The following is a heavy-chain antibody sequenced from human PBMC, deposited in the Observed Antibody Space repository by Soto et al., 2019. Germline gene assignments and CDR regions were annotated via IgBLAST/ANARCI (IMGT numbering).Heavy chain of an antibody. D-gene: IGHD6-19*01. CDR3: ARHYATAVSGAGWFDT. J-gene: IGHJ5*02. CDR1: GGSDVFNNYP. V-gene: IGHV1-69*01. Sequence: QVQLVQSGAEIKKPASSVKVSCKASGGSDVFNNYPVSWVRQAPGQGLEWMGAIITMFNTADYAQRFLSRVTITEAEFTTTVSMELTSLTSDYTAVYYCARHYATAVSGAGWFDTWGQGTLVTVSS. CDR2: IITMFNTA.